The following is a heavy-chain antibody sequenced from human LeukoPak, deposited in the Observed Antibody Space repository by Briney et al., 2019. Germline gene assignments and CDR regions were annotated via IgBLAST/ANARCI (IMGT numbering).Heavy chain of an antibody. D-gene: IGHD1-1*01. Sequence: PSQTLSLTRTVSGGSHSRGDYYCSSIRQPPGKGLGWIGNDYYSRSSYYNPSLKPRLTISVHTSKNQFTLKLSSVIAADTAVYYCARVDIRNDANFDYWGQGTRVTVSS. CDR3: ARVDIRNDANFDY. CDR1: GGSHSRGDYY. J-gene: IGHJ4*02. V-gene: IGHV4-30-4*08. CDR2: DYYSRSS.